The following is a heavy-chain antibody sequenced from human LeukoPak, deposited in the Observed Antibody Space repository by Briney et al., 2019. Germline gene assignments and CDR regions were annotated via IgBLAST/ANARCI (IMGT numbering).Heavy chain of an antibody. CDR1: GGSISSGSYY. V-gene: IGHV4-61*02. Sequence: SQTLSLTCTVSGGSISSGSYYWSWIRQPAGKGLEWIGRIYTSGSTNYNPSLESRVTISVDTSKNQFSLKLSSVTAADTAVYYCARDPLFDCWGQGTLVTVSS. CDR2: IYTSGST. CDR3: ARDPLFDC. J-gene: IGHJ4*02.